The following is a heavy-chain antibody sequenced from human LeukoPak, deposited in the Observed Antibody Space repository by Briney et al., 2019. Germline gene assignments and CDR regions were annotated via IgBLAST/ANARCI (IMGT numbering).Heavy chain of an antibody. V-gene: IGHV3-53*05. J-gene: IGHJ4*02. D-gene: IGHD3-22*01. CDR2: IYSGGST. Sequence: PGGSLRLSCAASGFTVSTNYMTWVRQAPGKGLEWVSVIYSGGSTYYADSVKGRFTISRDNSKNTLYLQMNSLRAEDTAVYYCAKDFWEYYYDSSGYPPDYWGQGTLVTVSS. CDR1: GFTVSTNY. CDR3: AKDFWEYYYDSSGYPPDY.